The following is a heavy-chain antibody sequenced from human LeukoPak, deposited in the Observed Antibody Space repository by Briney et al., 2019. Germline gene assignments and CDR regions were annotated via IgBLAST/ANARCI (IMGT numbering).Heavy chain of an antibody. D-gene: IGHD1-26*01. Sequence: GGSLRLSCAASGFTFSSYAMSWVRQAPGKGLEWVSAISGSGGRTYYADSVKGRFTISRDNSKNTVDLQMNSLRAEDTAVYYCAREDSGSYYSDYWGQGTLVTVSS. J-gene: IGHJ4*02. CDR2: ISGSGGRT. V-gene: IGHV3-23*01. CDR1: GFTFSSYA. CDR3: AREDSGSYYSDY.